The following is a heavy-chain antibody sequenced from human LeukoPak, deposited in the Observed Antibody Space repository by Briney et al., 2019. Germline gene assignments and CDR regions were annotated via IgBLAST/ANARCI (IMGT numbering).Heavy chain of an antibody. D-gene: IGHD3-10*01. CDR3: VRDNTMVRGVIVVPGRDY. CDR2: IKQDESEK. Sequence: GGSLRLSCAASGFTFSSYCMSWVRQAPGKGLEWVANIKQDESEKYYVDSVKGRFTISRDNAKNSLYLQMNSLRAEDTAVYYCVRDNTMVRGVIVVPGRDYWGQGTLVTVSS. J-gene: IGHJ4*02. CDR1: GFTFSSYC. V-gene: IGHV3-7*01.